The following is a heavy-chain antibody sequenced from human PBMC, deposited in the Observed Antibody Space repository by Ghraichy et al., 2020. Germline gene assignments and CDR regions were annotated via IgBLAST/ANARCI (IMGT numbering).Heavy chain of an antibody. CDR1: GGTFSSYA. Sequence: SVKVSCKASGGTFSSYAISWVRLAPGQGLEWMGGIIPIFGTANYAQKIQGRVTITADESTSTAYMELSSLRSEDTAVYYCARGVASGVVPAAMYYYYYGMDVWGQGTTVTVSS. D-gene: IGHD2-2*01. V-gene: IGHV1-69*13. CDR2: IIPIFGTA. CDR3: ARGVASGVVPAAMYYYYYGMDV. J-gene: IGHJ6*02.